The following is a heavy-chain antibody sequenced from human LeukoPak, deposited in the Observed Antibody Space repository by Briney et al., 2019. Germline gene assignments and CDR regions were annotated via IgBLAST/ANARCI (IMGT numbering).Heavy chain of an antibody. Sequence: PGGSLRLSCAASGFTFSSYAMSWVRQAPGKGLEWVSIISDSGGSTYYADSVKGRFTISRDNSKNTLYLQMNSLRVEDTAVYYCVREEGYCSSTSRSAPFDYWGQGTLVTVSS. J-gene: IGHJ4*02. V-gene: IGHV3-23*01. CDR3: VREEGYCSSTSRSAPFDY. CDR2: ISDSGGST. D-gene: IGHD2-2*01. CDR1: GFTFSSYA.